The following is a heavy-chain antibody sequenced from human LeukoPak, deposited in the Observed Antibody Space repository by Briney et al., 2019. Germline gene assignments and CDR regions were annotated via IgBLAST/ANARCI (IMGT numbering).Heavy chain of an antibody. Sequence: GGSLRLSCAASGISFSTSWMSWVRQAPGKGPEWAAYIKGDGSEISYVDSVKGRFTISRDNAKNSLYLQMDSLRVEDTAVYYCARGVVSRAAFDVWGQGTMVTVSS. CDR3: ARGVVSRAAFDV. J-gene: IGHJ3*01. CDR1: GISFSTSW. CDR2: IKGDGSEI. V-gene: IGHV3-7*05.